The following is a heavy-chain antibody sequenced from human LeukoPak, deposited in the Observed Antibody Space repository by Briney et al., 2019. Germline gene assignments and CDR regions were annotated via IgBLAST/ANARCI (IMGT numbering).Heavy chain of an antibody. CDR2: ISGSGGST. V-gene: IGHV3-23*01. CDR1: GFTFSSYA. CDR3: VKAAIGYCSSTSCSVPFDY. D-gene: IGHD2-2*03. Sequence: GGSLRLSCAASGFTFSSYAMSWVRQAPGKGLEWVSAISGSGGSTYYADSVKGRFTISRDNSKNTLYLQMNSLRAEDTAVYYCVKAAIGYCSSTSCSVPFDYWGQGTLVTVSS. J-gene: IGHJ4*02.